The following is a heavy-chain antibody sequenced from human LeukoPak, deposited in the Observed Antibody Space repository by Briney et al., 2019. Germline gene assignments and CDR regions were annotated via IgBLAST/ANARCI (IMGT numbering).Heavy chain of an antibody. D-gene: IGHD6-19*01. CDR3: ARETHSRGPADI. CDR2: ISYDGSNK. J-gene: IGHJ3*02. CDR1: GFTFSSYA. Sequence: PGGSLRLSCAASGFTFSSYAMHWVRQAPGKGLEWVAVISYDGSNKYYADSVKGRFTISRDNSKNTLYLQMNSLRAEDTAVYYCARETHSRGPADIKGQRKMVTVSS. V-gene: IGHV3-30-3*01.